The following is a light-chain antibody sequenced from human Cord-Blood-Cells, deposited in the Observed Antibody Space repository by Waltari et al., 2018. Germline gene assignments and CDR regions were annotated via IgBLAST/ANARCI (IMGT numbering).Light chain of an antibody. J-gene: IGLJ1*01. CDR1: SSDVAGYTY. Sequence: QSALTQPRSVSGSPRQSVTLSCTGTSSDVAGYTYVSWYQQHPGKAPKLMIYDVSKRPSGVPDRFSGSKSGNTASLTISGLQAGDEADYYCCSYAGSYYVFGTGTKVTVL. CDR2: DVS. CDR3: CSYAGSYYV. V-gene: IGLV2-11*01.